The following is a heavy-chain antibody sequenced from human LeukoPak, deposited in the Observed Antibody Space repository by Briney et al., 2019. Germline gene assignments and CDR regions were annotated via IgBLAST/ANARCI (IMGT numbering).Heavy chain of an antibody. D-gene: IGHD3-22*01. CDR3: ARMYYYESSGLTHDAFDI. J-gene: IGHJ3*02. CDR1: GFTFSSYW. V-gene: IGHV3-7*01. CDR2: IKQDGSEK. Sequence: PGGSLRLSCAASGFTFSSYWMSWVRQAPGKGLEWVANIKQDGSEKYYVDSVKGRFTISRDNAKNSLYLQMNSLRAEDTAVYYCARMYYYESSGLTHDAFDIWGQGTMVTVSS.